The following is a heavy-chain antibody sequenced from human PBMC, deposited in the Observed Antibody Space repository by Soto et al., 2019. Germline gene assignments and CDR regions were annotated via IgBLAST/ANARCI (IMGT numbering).Heavy chain of an antibody. CDR1: GFSLSTSGLG. V-gene: IGHV2-5*01. D-gene: IGHD1-26*01. CDR3: AHRGGYSGSYYHFDY. Sequence: QITLKESGPTLVRPTQTLTLTCTFSGFSLSTSGLGVGWIRQPPGKALEWLALIYWNDDKRYSPSLKARLTITKDTSKNQVVLTMTNMDPVDTATYYCAHRGGYSGSYYHFDYWGQGTLVTVSS. CDR2: IYWNDDK. J-gene: IGHJ4*02.